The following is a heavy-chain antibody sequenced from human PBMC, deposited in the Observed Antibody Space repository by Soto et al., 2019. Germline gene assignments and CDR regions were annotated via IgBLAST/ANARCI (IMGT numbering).Heavy chain of an antibody. CDR2: IYYSGST. CDR3: AREGTRINWGLDY. J-gene: IGHJ4*02. D-gene: IGHD7-27*01. CDR1: GGSISSGDYY. V-gene: IGHV4-30-4*01. Sequence: QVQLQESGPGLVKPSQTLSLTCTVSGGSISSGDYYWSWIRQPPGKGLEWIGYIYYSGSTYYNPYLKSRVTIAVDTSKNQFSLKLSSVTAADTAVYYCAREGTRINWGLDYWGQGTLVTVSS.